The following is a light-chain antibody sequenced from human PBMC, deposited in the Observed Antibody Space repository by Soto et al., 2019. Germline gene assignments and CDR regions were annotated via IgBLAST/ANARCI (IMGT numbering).Light chain of an antibody. CDR1: QSISSW. Sequence: DIQMTQSPSTLSASVGDRVIITCRASQSISSWLAWYQQKPGKAPNPLIYRASSLESGVPSRFSGSGSGTEFTLTISSLQPDDFATYYCQQYSGYPWTFGQGTKVEIK. CDR3: QQYSGYPWT. CDR2: RAS. V-gene: IGKV1-5*03. J-gene: IGKJ1*01.